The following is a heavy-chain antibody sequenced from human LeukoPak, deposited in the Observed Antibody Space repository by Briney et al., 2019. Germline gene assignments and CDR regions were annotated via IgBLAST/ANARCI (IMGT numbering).Heavy chain of an antibody. V-gene: IGHV3-48*01. CDR2: ITTSSDTT. D-gene: IGHD2-2*02. CDR1: GFTFSTYS. J-gene: IGHJ6*03. Sequence: GGSLRLSCAASGFTFSTYSMNWVRQAPGKGLEWVSYITTSSDTTYYADSVKGRFTISRDNAKNSLYLQMNSLRAEDTAVYYCARDPSCSSTSCYIGYYYYYMDVWGKGTTVTVSS. CDR3: ARDPSCSSTSCYIGYYYYYMDV.